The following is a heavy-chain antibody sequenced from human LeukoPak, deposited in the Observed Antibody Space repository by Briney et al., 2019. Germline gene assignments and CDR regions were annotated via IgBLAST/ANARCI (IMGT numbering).Heavy chain of an antibody. CDR1: GFTFNSYA. D-gene: IGHD1-26*01. CDR3: ARGPGNWKSGSYYMDY. V-gene: IGHV3-23*01. J-gene: IGHJ4*02. Sequence: GGSLRLSCAASGFTFNSYAMSWVRQTPGKGLEWVSAISSSGAATYYADSVKGRFTIPRDNSRNTEYLQMNSLRAEDTAVYYCARGPGNWKSGSYYMDYWGQGSLVTVSS. CDR2: ISSSGAAT.